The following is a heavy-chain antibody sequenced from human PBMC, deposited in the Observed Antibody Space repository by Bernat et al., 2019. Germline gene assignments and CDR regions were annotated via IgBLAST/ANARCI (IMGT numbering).Heavy chain of an antibody. Sequence: EVQLVESGGGLVKPGGSLRLSCAASGFTFSSYSMNWVRQAPGKGLEWVSYISSSSSYIYYADSVKGRFTISRDNAKNSLYLQMNSLRAEDTAVYYCARDLYYDFWSGYSLFDYWGQGTLVTVSS. CDR2: ISSSSSYI. CDR1: GFTFSSYS. CDR3: ARDLYYDFWSGYSLFDY. J-gene: IGHJ4*02. V-gene: IGHV3-21*05. D-gene: IGHD3-3*01.